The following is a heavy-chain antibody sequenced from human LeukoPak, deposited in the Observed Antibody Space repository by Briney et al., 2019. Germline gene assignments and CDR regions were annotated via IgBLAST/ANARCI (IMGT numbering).Heavy chain of an antibody. Sequence: PSETLSLTCAVSGYSISSGYYWGWIRQPPGKGLEWIGSIYHSGSTYYNPSLKSRVTISVDTSKNQFSLKLSSVTAADTAVYYCARLQTVVVPVRFDPWGQGTLVTVSS. CDR3: ARLQTVVVPVRFDP. CDR1: GYSISSGYY. CDR2: IYHSGST. J-gene: IGHJ5*02. V-gene: IGHV4-38-2*01. D-gene: IGHD2-2*01.